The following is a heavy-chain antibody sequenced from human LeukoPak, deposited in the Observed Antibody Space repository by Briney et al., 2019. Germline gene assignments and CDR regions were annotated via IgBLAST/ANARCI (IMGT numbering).Heavy chain of an antibody. Sequence: SETLSLTCTVSGGSISSYYWSWIRQPPGKGLEWIGYIYYSGSTNYNPSLKSRVTISVDTSKNQFSLKLSSVTAADTAVYYCARRGLTVTPDDYWGQGTLVTVSS. D-gene: IGHD4-17*01. CDR1: GGSISSYY. V-gene: IGHV4-59*08. J-gene: IGHJ4*02. CDR3: ARRGLTVTPDDY. CDR2: IYYSGST.